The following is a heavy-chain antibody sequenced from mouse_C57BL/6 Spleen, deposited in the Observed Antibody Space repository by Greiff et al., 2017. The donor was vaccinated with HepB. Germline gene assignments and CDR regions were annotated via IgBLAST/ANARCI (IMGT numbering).Heavy chain of an antibody. D-gene: IGHD4-1*01. Sequence: VKLVESGPELVKPGASVKISCKASGYSFSSSWLNWVKQRPGKGLEWIGRIYPGDGDTNYNGKFKGKATLTADKSSSTAYMQLSSLTSEDSAVYFCAGTGTNWYFDVWGTGTTVTVSS. CDR3: AGTGTNWYFDV. J-gene: IGHJ1*03. CDR1: GYSFSSSW. V-gene: IGHV1-82*01. CDR2: IYPGDGDT.